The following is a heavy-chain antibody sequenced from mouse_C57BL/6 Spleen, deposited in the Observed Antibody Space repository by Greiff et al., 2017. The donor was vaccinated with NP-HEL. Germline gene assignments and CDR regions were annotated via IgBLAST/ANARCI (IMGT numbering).Heavy chain of an antibody. CDR2: ISYSGST. V-gene: IGHV3-1*01. CDR1: GYSITSGYD. Sequence: VQLKESGPGMVKPSQSLSLTCTVTGYSITSGYDWHWIRHFPGNKLEWMGYISYSGSTNYNPSLKSRISITHDTSKNHFFLKLNSVTTEDTATYYCARAYYGSSSYYFDYWGQGTTLTVSS. J-gene: IGHJ2*01. CDR3: ARAYYGSSSYYFDY. D-gene: IGHD1-1*01.